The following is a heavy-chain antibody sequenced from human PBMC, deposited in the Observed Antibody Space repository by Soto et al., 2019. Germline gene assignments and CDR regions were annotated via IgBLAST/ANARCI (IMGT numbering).Heavy chain of an antibody. D-gene: IGHD1-26*01. V-gene: IGHV4-4*07. Sequence: PSEPLSLTCTVPGGSIYTYSWTWLRQPAGKGLEWIGHIYSSGSANYNPSLKSRVSMSVDTSKNQFSLKLNSVTAADTAVYYCATIVGANDYWGQGALVTVSS. CDR1: GGSIYTYS. CDR2: IYSSGSA. CDR3: ATIVGANDY. J-gene: IGHJ4*02.